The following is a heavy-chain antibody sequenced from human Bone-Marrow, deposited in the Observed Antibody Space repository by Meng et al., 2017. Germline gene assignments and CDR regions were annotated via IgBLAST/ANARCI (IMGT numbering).Heavy chain of an antibody. V-gene: IGHV3-21*01. CDR3: ARAIRASGYSYGYYYYGMDV. D-gene: IGHD5-18*01. CDR1: GFTFSSYS. CDR2: ISSSSSYI. J-gene: IGHJ6*02. Sequence: GESLKISCAASGFTFSSYSMNWVRQAPGKGLEWVSSISSSSSYIYYADSVKGRFTISRDNAKNSLYLQMNSLRAEDTAVYYCARAIRASGYSYGYYYYGMDVWGQATTVTVSS.